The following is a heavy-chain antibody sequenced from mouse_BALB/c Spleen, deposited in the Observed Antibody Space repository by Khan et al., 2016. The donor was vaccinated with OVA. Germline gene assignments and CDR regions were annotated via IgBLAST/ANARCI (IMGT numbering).Heavy chain of an antibody. CDR3: ARAYYKYDGYYAMDY. CDR1: GFSLSRSN. Sequence: QVQLKESGPGLVAPSQSLSITCTVSGFSLSRSNIHWVRQPPGKGLEWLGMVWGGGGTDYNSTLKSRLCLSTDNSKSQVFLKMNSLQTDDTAMYYCARAYYKYDGYYAMDYWGQGTSVTVSS. D-gene: IGHD2-14*01. CDR2: VWGGGGT. V-gene: IGHV2-6-4*01. J-gene: IGHJ4*01.